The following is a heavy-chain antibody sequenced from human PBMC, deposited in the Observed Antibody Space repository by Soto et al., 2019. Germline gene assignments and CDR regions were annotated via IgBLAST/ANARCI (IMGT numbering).Heavy chain of an antibody. D-gene: IGHD5-18*01. CDR3: ARDGYSYGSAFDI. Sequence: ASVKVSCKASGYMFRSYGISWVRQAPGQGLEWMGIINTSGGNTSYGQKFQGRVTMTRDTSTSTVYMELSSLRSEDTAVYYCARDGYSYGSAFDIWGQGTMVTVSS. CDR1: GYMFRSYG. V-gene: IGHV1-46*03. CDR2: INTSGGNT. J-gene: IGHJ3*02.